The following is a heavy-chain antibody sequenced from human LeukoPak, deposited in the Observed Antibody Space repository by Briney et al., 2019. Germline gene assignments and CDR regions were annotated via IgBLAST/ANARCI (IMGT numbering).Heavy chain of an antibody. J-gene: IGHJ3*02. Sequence: GRSLRLSCAASGFTFGSYGMHWVRQAPGKGLEWVAVISYDGSNKYYADSVKGRFTISRDNSKSTLYLQMNSLRAEDTAVYYCAKDFSSSWHDAFDIWGQGTMVTVSS. CDR3: AKDFSSSWHDAFDI. CDR1: GFTFGSYG. CDR2: ISYDGSNK. D-gene: IGHD6-13*01. V-gene: IGHV3-30*18.